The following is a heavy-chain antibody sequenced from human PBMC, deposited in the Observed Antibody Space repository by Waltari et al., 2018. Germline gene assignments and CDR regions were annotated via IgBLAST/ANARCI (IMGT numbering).Heavy chain of an antibody. CDR3: ARLQPMVVTLDAFDI. V-gene: IGHV4-38-2*01. D-gene: IGHD2-21*02. J-gene: IGHJ3*02. CDR2: IYHSGST. Sequence: QVQLQESGPGLVKPSETLSLTCAVSGYSISSGYYWGWIRQPPGKGLEWIGSIYHSGSTYYNPYLKSRVTISVDTSKNQFSLKLSSVTAADTAVYYCARLQPMVVTLDAFDIWGQGTMVTVSS. CDR1: GYSISSGYY.